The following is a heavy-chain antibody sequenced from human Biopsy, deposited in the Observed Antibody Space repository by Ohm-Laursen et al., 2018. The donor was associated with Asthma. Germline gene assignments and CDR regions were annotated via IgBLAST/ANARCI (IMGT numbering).Heavy chain of an antibody. D-gene: IGHD3-3*02. CDR1: GFTFGDYW. Sequence: SLRLSCTASGFTFGDYWMSWVRQVPGKGLEWVANIKHDGTEKNHADSLKGRFTISRDNAKNSLYLQMNSLRVEDTAVYYCARTFHFWSPYHAEHCQLWGQGTLVTVPS. CDR3: ARTFHFWSPYHAEHCQL. V-gene: IGHV3-7*01. CDR2: IKHDGTEK. J-gene: IGHJ1*01.